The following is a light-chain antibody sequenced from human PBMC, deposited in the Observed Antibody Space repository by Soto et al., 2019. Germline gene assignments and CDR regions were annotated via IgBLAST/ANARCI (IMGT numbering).Light chain of an antibody. CDR1: QSVSNS. V-gene: IGKV3-11*01. CDR3: QQRRSWPRT. CDR2: DAS. J-gene: IGKJ2*01. Sequence: EIVLTQSPATLSLSPGERATLSCRASQSVSNSLTWFQQNPGQAPRLLIYDASNRATDIPARFSGSGSGTDFTLTISSLDPEDFAVYYCQQRRSWPRTFGQGTKLEIK.